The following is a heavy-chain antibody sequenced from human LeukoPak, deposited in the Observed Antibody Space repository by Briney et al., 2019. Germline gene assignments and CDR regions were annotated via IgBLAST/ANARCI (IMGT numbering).Heavy chain of an antibody. CDR2: ISSSGSTI. Sequence: QPGGSLRLSCAASGFTFSSYEMNWVRQAPGKGLEWVSYISSSGSTIYYADSVKGRFTISGDNAKNSLYLQMNSLRAEDTAVYYCAREEYSSSSGFDPWGQGTLVTVSS. J-gene: IGHJ5*02. CDR1: GFTFSSYE. CDR3: AREEYSSSSGFDP. D-gene: IGHD6-6*01. V-gene: IGHV3-48*03.